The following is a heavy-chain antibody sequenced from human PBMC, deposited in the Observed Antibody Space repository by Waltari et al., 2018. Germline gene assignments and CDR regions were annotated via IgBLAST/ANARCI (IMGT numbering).Heavy chain of an antibody. CDR2: IYYSGST. Sequence: QVQLQESGPGLVKPSETLSLTCTVSGGSISSYYWSWIRQPPGKGLEWIGYIYYSGSTNYNPSLKSRVTISVDTSKNQFSLKLSSVTAADTAVYYCARVKYYYDSSGYTMPVDYWGRGTLVTVSS. D-gene: IGHD3-22*01. V-gene: IGHV4-59*01. CDR1: GGSISSYY. J-gene: IGHJ4*02. CDR3: ARVKYYYDSSGYTMPVDY.